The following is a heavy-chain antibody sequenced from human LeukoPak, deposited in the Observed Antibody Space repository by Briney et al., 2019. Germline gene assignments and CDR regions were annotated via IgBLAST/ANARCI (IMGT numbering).Heavy chain of an antibody. J-gene: IGHJ5*02. Sequence: ASVKVSCKASGYTFTGYYVHWVRQAPGQGLEWMGWINPNSGGTNYAQKFQGRVTMTRDTSISTAYMELSRLRSDDTAVCYCARDPPGHDYGDPWGQGTLVTVSS. D-gene: IGHD4-17*01. CDR2: INPNSGGT. CDR1: GYTFTGYY. CDR3: ARDPPGHDYGDP. V-gene: IGHV1-2*02.